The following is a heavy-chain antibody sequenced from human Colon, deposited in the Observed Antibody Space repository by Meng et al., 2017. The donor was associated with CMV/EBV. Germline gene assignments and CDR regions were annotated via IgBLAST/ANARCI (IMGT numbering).Heavy chain of an antibody. D-gene: IGHD2-15*01. Sequence: GGSLRLSCEASGFIFKNYIMHWVRQAPGKGLEWVSSISNINYIYQADSVKGRFTISRDNAKNSLSLLMNSLRPEDTAVYFCARWRKDYSQASDIWGRGTMVTVSS. J-gene: IGHJ3*02. CDR3: ARWRKDYSQASDI. CDR2: ISNINYI. CDR1: GFIFKNYI. V-gene: IGHV3-21*01.